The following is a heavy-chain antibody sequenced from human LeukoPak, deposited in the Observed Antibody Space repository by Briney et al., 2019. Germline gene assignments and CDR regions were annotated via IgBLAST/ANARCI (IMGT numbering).Heavy chain of an antibody. CDR2: MNPNSGNT. D-gene: IGHD3-22*01. V-gene: IGHV1-8*02. CDR3: VTTNYDSSGYYYNAFDI. J-gene: IGHJ3*02. CDR1: GGTFSSYA. Sequence: ASVKVSCKASGGTFSSYAINWVRQATGQGLEWMGWMNPNSGNTGYAQKFQGRVTMTRNTSISTAYMELSSLRSEDTAVYYCVTTNYDSSGYYYNAFDIWGQGTMVTVSS.